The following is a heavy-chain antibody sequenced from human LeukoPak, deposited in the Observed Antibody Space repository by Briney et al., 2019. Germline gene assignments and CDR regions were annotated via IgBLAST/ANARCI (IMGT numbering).Heavy chain of an antibody. CDR3: ARLLGPVDY. Sequence: PGGSLRLSCAASGFTFSSYSMNWVRQAPGKGLEWVSYISSSSSTIYYADSVKGRFTISRDNAKNSLYPQMNSLRAEDTAVYYCARLLGPVDYWGQGTLVTVSS. V-gene: IGHV3-48*01. CDR2: ISSSSSTI. CDR1: GFTFSSYS. D-gene: IGHD4-17*01. J-gene: IGHJ4*02.